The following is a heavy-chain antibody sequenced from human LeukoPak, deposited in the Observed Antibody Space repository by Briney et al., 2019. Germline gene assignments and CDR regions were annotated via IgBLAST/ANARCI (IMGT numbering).Heavy chain of an antibody. Sequence: ASVKVSCKPSGGTFSSYAISWVRQAPGQGLEWVGGIIPIFGTANYAQKFQGRVTITTDESTRTAYMELSSLRSEDTAVYCCARGYYDSSGYYHFDYWGQGTLITVSS. CDR3: ARGYYDSSGYYHFDY. CDR1: GGTFSSYA. D-gene: IGHD3-22*01. J-gene: IGHJ4*02. CDR2: IIPIFGTA. V-gene: IGHV1-69*05.